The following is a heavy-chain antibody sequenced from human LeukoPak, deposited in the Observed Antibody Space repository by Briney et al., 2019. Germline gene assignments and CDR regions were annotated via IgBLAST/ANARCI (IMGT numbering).Heavy chain of an antibody. CDR2: INWNGGST. Sequence: RAGGSLRLSCAASGFTFEDYGMSWVRQAPGKGLEWVSDINWNGGSTGYADSVKGRFTISRDNARNSLYLQMSSLRAEDTALYYCARGTLTTVTTGAFDIWGQGTMVTVSS. CDR1: GFTFEDYG. CDR3: ARGTLTTVTTGAFDI. V-gene: IGHV3-20*04. J-gene: IGHJ3*02. D-gene: IGHD4-17*01.